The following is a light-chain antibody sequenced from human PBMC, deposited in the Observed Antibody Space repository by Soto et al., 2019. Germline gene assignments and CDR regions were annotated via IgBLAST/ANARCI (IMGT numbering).Light chain of an antibody. V-gene: IGLV2-11*01. CDR3: CSYAGSYTFDV. CDR1: SSDVGAYNF. Sequence: QSALAQHRSASVSPRQSVSMSCTGTSSDVGAYNFVSWYQQHPGKAPRLLIYAVTKRPAAVPARFSGSKSGNTASLTISGPQAEDEADYYCCSYAGSYTFDVFGTGTKVTVL. CDR2: AVT. J-gene: IGLJ1*01.